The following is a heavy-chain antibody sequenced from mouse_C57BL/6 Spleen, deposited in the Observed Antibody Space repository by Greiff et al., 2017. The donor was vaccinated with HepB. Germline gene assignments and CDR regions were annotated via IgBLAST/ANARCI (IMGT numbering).Heavy chain of an antibody. Sequence: VQLQQSGPELVKPGASVKISCKASGYTFTDYYMNWVKQSHGKSLEWIGDINPNNGGTSYNQKFKGKATLTVDKSSSTAYMELRSLTSEDSAVYYCARDGGLGAWFAYWGQRTLVTVSA. V-gene: IGHV1-26*01. J-gene: IGHJ3*01. CDR2: INPNNGGT. CDR3: ARDGGLGAWFAY. D-gene: IGHD2-3*01. CDR1: GYTFTDYY.